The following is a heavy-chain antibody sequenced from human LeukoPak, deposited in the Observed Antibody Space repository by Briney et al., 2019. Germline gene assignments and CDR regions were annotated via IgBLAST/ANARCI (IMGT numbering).Heavy chain of an antibody. Sequence: PGGSLRLSCAASGFTFSDYYMSWIRQAPGKGLEWVSYISSSGSTIYYADSVKGRFTISRDNAKNSLYLQMNSLRDEATAVYYYARDLSVAEYWFDPWGQGTLVTVSS. V-gene: IGHV3-11*01. J-gene: IGHJ5*02. CDR3: ARDLSVAEYWFDP. CDR2: ISSSGSTI. CDR1: GFTFSDYY. D-gene: IGHD6-19*01.